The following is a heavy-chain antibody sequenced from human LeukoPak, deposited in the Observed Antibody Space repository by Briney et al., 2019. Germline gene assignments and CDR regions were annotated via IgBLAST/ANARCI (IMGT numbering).Heavy chain of an antibody. CDR1: GFTFSSYA. CDR2: ISYDGSNK. D-gene: IGHD4-17*01. Sequence: GSLRLSCAASGFTFSSYAMHWVRQAPGKGLEWVAVISYDGSNKYYAHSVKGRFTISRDNSKNTLYLQMNSLRAEDTAVYYCARGSSPGGYGGYADYWGQGTLVTVSS. J-gene: IGHJ4*02. CDR3: ARGSSPGGYGGYADY. V-gene: IGHV3-30-3*01.